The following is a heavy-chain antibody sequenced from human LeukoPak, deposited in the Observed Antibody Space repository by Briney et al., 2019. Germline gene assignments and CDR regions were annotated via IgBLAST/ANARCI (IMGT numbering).Heavy chain of an antibody. CDR1: GFTFSLYD. V-gene: IGHV3-13*01. CDR2: IGTVGDT. D-gene: IGHD1-7*01. CDR3: TRDLREGTTPDASDI. Sequence: GGSLRLSCAASGFTFSLYDMHWVRQATGKSLEWVSGIGTVGDTYYADSVKGRFTISRENAENSLSLQMDSLRAGDTAVYYCTRDLREGTTPDASDIWGQGTMVTVSS. J-gene: IGHJ3*02.